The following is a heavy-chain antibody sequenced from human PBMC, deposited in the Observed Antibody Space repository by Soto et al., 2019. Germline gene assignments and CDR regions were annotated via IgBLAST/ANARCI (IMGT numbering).Heavy chain of an antibody. CDR3: AKWFGELFDGFDV. V-gene: IGHV3-30*18. J-gene: IGHJ3*01. CDR1: GFSFSDFG. Sequence: QVQLVESGGGVVQPGRSLRLSCAGSGFSFSDFGMYWVRQAPGKGLEWVAVVSYDGSNENFANSVKGRFAISRDTSKNMMYLQMNSLRPEDTAVYYCAKWFGELFDGFDVWGQGTVVTVSS. D-gene: IGHD3-10*01. CDR2: VSYDGSNE.